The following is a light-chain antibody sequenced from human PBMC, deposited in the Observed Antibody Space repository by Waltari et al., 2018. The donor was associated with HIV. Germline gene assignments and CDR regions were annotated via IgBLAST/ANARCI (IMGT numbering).Light chain of an antibody. Sequence: HSVLTQPPSVSGAPGQRVTISCTGSSSNIGAGFDVHWYQHLPGTVTKLLLYSHSNRPSGVPDRFSGSKSGTSASLAITGLQAEDEADYYCQSYDSSLSALFGGGTKLTVL. CDR1: SSNIGAGFD. J-gene: IGLJ2*01. V-gene: IGLV1-40*01. CDR2: SHS. CDR3: QSYDSSLSAL.